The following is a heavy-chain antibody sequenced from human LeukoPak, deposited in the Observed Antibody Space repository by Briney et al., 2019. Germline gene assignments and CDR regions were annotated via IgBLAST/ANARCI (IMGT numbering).Heavy chain of an antibody. D-gene: IGHD5-24*01. V-gene: IGHV3-7*03. CDR1: GFMFSSNW. CDR3: AKEGRSLQTY. CDR2: IKEDGTET. J-gene: IGHJ4*02. Sequence: GGSLRLSCAASGFMFSSNWMSWVRLAPGKGLEWVANIKEDGTETYYVDSVKSRFTISRDNAKNSLYLQMNSLRVEDTAVYYCAKEGRSLQTYWGQGTLVTVST.